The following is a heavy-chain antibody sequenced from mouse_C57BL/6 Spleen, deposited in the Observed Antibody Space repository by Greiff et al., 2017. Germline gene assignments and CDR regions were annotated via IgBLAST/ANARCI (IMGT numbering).Heavy chain of an antibody. J-gene: IGHJ1*03. D-gene: IGHD1-1*01. CDR1: GFTFSSYG. Sequence: EVQLVESGGDLVKPGGSLKLSCAASGFTFSSYGMSWVRQTPDKRLAWVATISSGGSYTYYPDSVKGRFTISRDNAKNTLYLQMSSLKSEDTAMYYCARQGSYGSSYNWYFDVWGTGTTVTVSS. V-gene: IGHV5-6*01. CDR2: ISSGGSYT. CDR3: ARQGSYGSSYNWYFDV.